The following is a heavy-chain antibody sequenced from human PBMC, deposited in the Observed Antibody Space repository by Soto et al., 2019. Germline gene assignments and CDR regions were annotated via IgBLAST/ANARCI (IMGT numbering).Heavy chain of an antibody. D-gene: IGHD6-13*01. J-gene: IGHJ4*02. CDR2: IYNNDDT. CDR1: GFTVSDNY. Sequence: GGSLRLSCAASGFTVSDNYTSWVRQAPGKGLQWVSVIYNNDDTYYADSVKGRFTISRDNSKNTLYLHMNILRVEDTAVYYCAKDAAADVGGYWGQGTLVTVSS. CDR3: AKDAAADVGGY. V-gene: IGHV3-53*05.